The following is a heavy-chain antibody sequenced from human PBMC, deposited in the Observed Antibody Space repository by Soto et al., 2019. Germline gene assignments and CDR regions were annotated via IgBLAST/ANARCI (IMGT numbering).Heavy chain of an antibody. CDR2: ISYGSSTI. CDR3: ARDNRIYCSGGSCYEDY. J-gene: IGHJ4*02. D-gene: IGHD2-15*01. Sequence: GGSLRLSCAASGFTFSSYSMNWVRQAPGKGLEWVSYISYGSSTIYYADSVKGRFTISRDNAKNSLYLQMNSLRDEDTAVYYCARDNRIYCSGGSCYEDYWGQGTLVTVSS. V-gene: IGHV3-48*02. CDR1: GFTFSSYS.